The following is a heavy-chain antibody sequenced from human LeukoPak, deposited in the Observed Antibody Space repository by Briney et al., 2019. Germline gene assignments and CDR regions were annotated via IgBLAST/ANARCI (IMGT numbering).Heavy chain of an antibody. CDR1: GFTFRSYG. CDR3: AKGESSGS. D-gene: IGHD6-19*01. Sequence: PGGSLRLSCAASGFTFRSYGMHWVRQAPGKGLEGVAVISYDGSNKYYADSVKGRFTISRDNSKNTLYLQMNSLRAEDTAVYYCAKGESSGSWGQGTLVTVSS. CDR2: ISYDGSNK. V-gene: IGHV3-30*18. J-gene: IGHJ4*02.